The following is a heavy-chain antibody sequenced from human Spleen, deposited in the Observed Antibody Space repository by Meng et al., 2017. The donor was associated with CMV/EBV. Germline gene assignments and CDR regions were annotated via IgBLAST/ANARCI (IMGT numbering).Heavy chain of an antibody. V-gene: IGHV1-8*01. D-gene: IGHD3-10*01. CDR1: TSYD. Sequence: TSYDIYWVRQAAGQGLECMGWVNPNSGNTGYAQKFQDRVSMTRDTSMSTVYMELASLRYEDTAIYYCARDLVSRGTYYYGSGSSLGDYWGQGTLVTVSS. CDR2: VNPNSGNT. J-gene: IGHJ4*02. CDR3: ARDLVSRGTYYYGSGSSLGDY.